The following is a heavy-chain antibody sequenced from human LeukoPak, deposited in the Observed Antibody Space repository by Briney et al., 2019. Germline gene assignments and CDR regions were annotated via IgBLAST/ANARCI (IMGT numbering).Heavy chain of an antibody. D-gene: IGHD4-17*01. V-gene: IGHV3-48*02. J-gene: IGHJ4*02. CDR2: ISSSSSTI. CDR3: ATHDYGDPPGFDY. CDR1: GFTFSSYS. Sequence: PGGSLRLSCAASGFTFSSYSMKGVRQAPGKGLGWVSYISSSSSTIYYADSVKGRFTISRDNAKNSLYLQMNSLRDEDTAVYYCATHDYGDPPGFDYWGQGTLVTVSS.